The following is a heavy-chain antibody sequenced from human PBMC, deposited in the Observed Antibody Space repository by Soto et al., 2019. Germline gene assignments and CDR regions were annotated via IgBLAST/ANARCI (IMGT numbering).Heavy chain of an antibody. CDR1: GYTFTSYY. CDR2: INPSGGDT. J-gene: IGHJ6*02. CDR3: AREGVAPYYYYGMDV. Sequence: ASVKVSCKASGYTFTSYYMHWVRQAPGQGLEWVGIINPSGGDTNYAQTFQGRVTMTTDTSTSTVHMEVRSLRSDDTAVYYCAREGVAPYYYYGMDVWGQGTPVTVSS. V-gene: IGHV1-46*01. D-gene: IGHD5-12*01.